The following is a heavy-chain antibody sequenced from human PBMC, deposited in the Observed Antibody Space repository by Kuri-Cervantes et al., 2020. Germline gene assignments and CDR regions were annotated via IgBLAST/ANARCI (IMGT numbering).Heavy chain of an antibody. CDR1: GGSISSSSYY. J-gene: IGHJ4*02. Sequence: ESLKISCTVSGGSISSSSYYWGWIRQPPGKGLEWIGSIYYSGSTYYNPSLKSRVTISVDTSKNQFSLKLSSVTAADTAVYYCARHRAFDYWGQGTLVTVSS. CDR2: IYYSGST. V-gene: IGHV4-39*01. CDR3: ARHRAFDY.